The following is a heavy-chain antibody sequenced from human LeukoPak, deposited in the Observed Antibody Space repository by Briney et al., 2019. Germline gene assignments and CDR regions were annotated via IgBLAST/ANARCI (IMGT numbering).Heavy chain of an antibody. CDR3: VREDSRGAFDI. CDR1: GFTFSDSF. J-gene: IGHJ3*02. V-gene: IGHV3-11*04. Sequence: GGSLRLSCGASGFTFSDSFMSWIRQPPGKGLEWLSYISTSGSVTDYADSVKGRFTISRDNAKKLVYLELKSLRAEDTALYYCVREDSRGAFDIWGQGTMVTVSS. CDR2: ISTSGSVT. D-gene: IGHD2-15*01.